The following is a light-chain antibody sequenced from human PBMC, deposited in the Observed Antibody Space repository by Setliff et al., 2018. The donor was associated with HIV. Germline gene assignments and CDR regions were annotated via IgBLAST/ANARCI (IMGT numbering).Light chain of an antibody. V-gene: IGLV2-14*01. CDR2: DVS. CDR1: SSDVGGYNY. Sequence: ALAQPASVSGSPGQSITISCTGTSSDVGGYNYVSWYQQHPGKAPKLMIYDVSKRPSGVSDRFSGSKSGNTASLTISGLQAEDEADYYCSSSRSSTIEVFGTGTKV. CDR3: SSSRSSTIEV. J-gene: IGLJ1*01.